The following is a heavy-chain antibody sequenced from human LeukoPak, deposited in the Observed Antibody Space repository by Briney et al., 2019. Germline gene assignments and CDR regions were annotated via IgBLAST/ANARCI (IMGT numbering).Heavy chain of an antibody. CDR1: GGSISSGSYY. D-gene: IGHD6-13*01. CDR2: IYNSGST. J-gene: IGHJ6*02. Sequence: SETLSLTCTVSGGSISSGSYYWSRIRQHPGKGLEWIGYIYNSGSTYYNPSLKSRVTISVDTSKNQFSLKLSSVTAADTAVYYCALIVAAAGSYYFYGVDVWGRGTTVTVSS. V-gene: IGHV4-31*03. CDR3: ALIVAAAGSYYFYGVDV.